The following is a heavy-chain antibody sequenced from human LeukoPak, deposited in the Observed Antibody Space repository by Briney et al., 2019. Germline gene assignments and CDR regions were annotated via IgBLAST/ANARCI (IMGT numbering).Heavy chain of an antibody. Sequence: GGSLRLSCAASGFTFSSYAMSWVRQAPGKGLEWVSAISGSGGSTYYANSVKGRFTISRDNSKNTLYLQMNSLRAEDTAVYYCAKVVAEETVGFDYWGQGTLVTVSS. CDR2: ISGSGGST. V-gene: IGHV3-23*01. CDR3: AKVVAEETVGFDY. D-gene: IGHD1-26*01. J-gene: IGHJ4*02. CDR1: GFTFSSYA.